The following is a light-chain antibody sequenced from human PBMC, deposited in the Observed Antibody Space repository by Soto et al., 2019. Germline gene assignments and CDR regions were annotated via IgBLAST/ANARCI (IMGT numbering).Light chain of an antibody. CDR3: QQYGSLPLT. V-gene: IGKV3-20*01. CDR2: GAS. CDR1: QSVSSN. Sequence: EIVLTQSPGTLSLSPGERATLSCRASQSVSSNLAWYQQKPGQAPRVLIYGASTRATGIPARFSGSGAGTEFTLTISRLEPEDFAVYYCQQYGSLPLTFGGGTKVDIK. J-gene: IGKJ4*01.